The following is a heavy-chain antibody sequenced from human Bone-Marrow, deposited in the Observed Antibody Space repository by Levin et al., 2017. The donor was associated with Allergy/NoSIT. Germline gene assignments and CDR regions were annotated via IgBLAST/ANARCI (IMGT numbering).Heavy chain of an antibody. V-gene: IGHV3-30*03. Sequence: PGGSLRLSCVGSELTFDNHGIHWVRQAPGKGLEWVSVVGYDGDTEHYADSVKGRFTVSRDNSKNTVYLQMSSLRPEDTALYYSAVAAGTYRNDFDSWGRGFVVTVSS. J-gene: IGHJ4*02. D-gene: IGHD1-14*01. CDR2: VGYDGDTE. CDR1: ELTFDNHG. CDR3: AVAAGTYRNDFDS.